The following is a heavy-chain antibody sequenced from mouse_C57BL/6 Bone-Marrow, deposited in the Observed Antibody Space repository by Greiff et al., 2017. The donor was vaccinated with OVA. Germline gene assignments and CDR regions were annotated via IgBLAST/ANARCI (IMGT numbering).Heavy chain of an antibody. D-gene: IGHD1-1*01. Sequence: VQLQQSGAELVKPGASVKISCNASGYAFSSYWMNWVKQRPGKGLEWIGQIYPGDGDTNYNGKFKGKATLTADKSSSTAYMQLSSLTSEDSAVYFCARGNGSSSYWYIDVWGTGTTVTVSS. V-gene: IGHV1-80*01. CDR1: GYAFSSYW. J-gene: IGHJ1*03. CDR2: IYPGDGDT. CDR3: ARGNGSSSYWYIDV.